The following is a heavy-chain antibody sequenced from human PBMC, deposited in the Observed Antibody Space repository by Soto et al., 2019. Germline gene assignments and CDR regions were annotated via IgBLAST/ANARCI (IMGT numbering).Heavy chain of an antibody. CDR2: ISSSSTI. CDR1: GFTFSSYS. CDR3: ARDQQQLGDYYYYGMDV. V-gene: IGHV3-48*02. D-gene: IGHD6-13*01. J-gene: IGHJ6*02. Sequence: PGGSLRLSCAASGFTFSSYSMNWVRQAPGKGLEWVSYISSSSTIYYADSVKGRFTISRDNAKNSLYLQMNSLRDEDTAVYYCARDQQQLGDYYYYGMDVWGQGTTVTVSS.